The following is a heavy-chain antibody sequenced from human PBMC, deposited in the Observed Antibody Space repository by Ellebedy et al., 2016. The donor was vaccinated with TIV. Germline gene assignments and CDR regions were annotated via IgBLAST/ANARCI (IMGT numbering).Heavy chain of an antibody. D-gene: IGHD2-2*01. CDR3: ARYCNSTTCSNWFDP. CDR1: GYTFTSYG. Sequence: AASVKVSCKTSGYTFTSYGISWVRQAPGQGLEWMGWIRAYNGNTNYAQILQGRVTMTTDTFTRTAYMELRSLRSDDTAVYYCARYCNSTTCSNWFDPWGQGTLVTVSS. J-gene: IGHJ5*02. V-gene: IGHV1-18*04. CDR2: IRAYNGNT.